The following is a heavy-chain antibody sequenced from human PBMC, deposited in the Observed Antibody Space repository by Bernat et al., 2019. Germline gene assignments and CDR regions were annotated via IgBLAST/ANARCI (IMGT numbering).Heavy chain of an antibody. J-gene: IGHJ4*02. Sequence: QVQLVESGGGVVQPGRSLRLSCAASGFTFSSYGMHWVRQAPGKGLEWVAVISYDGSNKYYADSVKGRFTISRDNSKNTLYLQMNRLRAEDTAVYYCAKDLIAAAGGDYWGQGTLVTVSS. CDR3: AKDLIAAAGGDY. CDR2: ISYDGSNK. V-gene: IGHV3-30*18. D-gene: IGHD6-13*01. CDR1: GFTFSSYG.